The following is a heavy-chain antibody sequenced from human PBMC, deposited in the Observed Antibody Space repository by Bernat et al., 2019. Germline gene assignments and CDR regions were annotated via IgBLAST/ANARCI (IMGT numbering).Heavy chain of an antibody. V-gene: IGHV3-33*01. J-gene: IGHJ3*02. CDR3: ARSRTYYYDSSAAGDAFDI. CDR2: IWYDGSNK. D-gene: IGHD3-22*01. CDR1: GFTFSSYG. Sequence: QVQLVESGGGVVQPGRSLRLSCAASGFTFSSYGMHWVRQAPGKGLEWVAVIWYDGSNKYYADSVKGRFTISRDNSKNTLYLQMNSLRAEDTAVYYCARSRTYYYDSSAAGDAFDIWGQGTVVTVSS.